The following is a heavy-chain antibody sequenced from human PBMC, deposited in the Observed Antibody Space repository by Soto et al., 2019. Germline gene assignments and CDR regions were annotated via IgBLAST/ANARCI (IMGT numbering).Heavy chain of an antibody. Sequence: ASVKVSCKASGYTFTTYYMHWVRQAPGQGLEWMGVINPSGGGTSSAQKVQGRVTMTRDTSTSTVYMELSSLRSEDTAVYYCARDLRYYGSGSPQGMDVWGQGTTVTVSS. D-gene: IGHD3-10*01. V-gene: IGHV1-46*01. CDR1: GYTFTTYY. CDR3: ARDLRYYGSGSPQGMDV. CDR2: INPSGGGT. J-gene: IGHJ6*02.